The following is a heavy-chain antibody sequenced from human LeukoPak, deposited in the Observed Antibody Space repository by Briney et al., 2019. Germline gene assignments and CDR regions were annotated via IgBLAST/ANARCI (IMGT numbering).Heavy chain of an antibody. Sequence: GGSLRLSCAASGFTFSSYAMSWVRQAPGKGLEWVSGISGSGGSTYYADSVKGRFTISRDNAKNSLYLQMNSLRAEDTAVYYCARETIWFGEALGTSDYWGQGTLVTVSS. CDR3: ARETIWFGEALGTSDY. J-gene: IGHJ4*02. CDR2: ISGSGGST. D-gene: IGHD3-10*01. V-gene: IGHV3-23*01. CDR1: GFTFSSYA.